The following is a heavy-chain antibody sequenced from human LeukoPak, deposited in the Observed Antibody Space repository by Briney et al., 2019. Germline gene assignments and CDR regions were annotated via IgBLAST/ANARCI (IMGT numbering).Heavy chain of an antibody. V-gene: IGHV3-48*02. CDR1: GFTFSNYS. CDR3: TRISTAGTRDY. Sequence: GGSLRLSCAASGFTFSNYSMNWVRQAPGKGLKWVSFISSSRTVYYADSVKGRFTISRDNAKNSLYLQMNSLRDEDTAVYYCTRISTAGTRDYWGQGTLVTVSS. D-gene: IGHD6-13*01. CDR2: ISSSRTV. J-gene: IGHJ4*02.